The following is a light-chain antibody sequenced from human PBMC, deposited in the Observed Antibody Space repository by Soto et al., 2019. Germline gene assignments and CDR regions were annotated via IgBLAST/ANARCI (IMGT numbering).Light chain of an antibody. CDR1: RSDGGGYNY. CDR2: DVS. J-gene: IGLJ1*01. Sequence: QSLVTQPASLSGSPGQSITISCPGTRSDGGGYNYVSWYQQHPGKAPKFIIYDVSNRPSGVSNRFSGSKSGNTASLTISGLQAEDEADYYCSSYTTSNTRQIVFGTGTKVTVL. CDR3: SSYTTSNTRQIV. V-gene: IGLV2-14*01.